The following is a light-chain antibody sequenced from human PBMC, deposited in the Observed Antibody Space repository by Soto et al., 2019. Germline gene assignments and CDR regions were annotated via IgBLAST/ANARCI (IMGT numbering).Light chain of an antibody. V-gene: IGKV3-11*01. CDR2: DAS. CDR3: QQRSNWEYT. J-gene: IGKJ2*01. CDR1: QSISSY. Sequence: EIVLTQSPATLSLSPGERATLSCRASQSISSYLAWYQQKPGQAPRLLIYDASKRATGIPARFSGSGSGTDSTLTISSLEPEDFAVYYCQQRSNWEYTFGQGTKLEIK.